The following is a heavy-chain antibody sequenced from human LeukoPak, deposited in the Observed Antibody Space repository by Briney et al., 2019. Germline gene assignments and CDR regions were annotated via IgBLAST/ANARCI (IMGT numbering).Heavy chain of an antibody. Sequence: SETLSLTCAVYAGSFSGFYWSWIRPPPGKGLEWIGEINHSGRNNYNTSLKSRVTISVNTPKTQFSLKLSSLTAATTAFYSCGRRLLYGSVSSDWGQGTLVTVSS. CDR1: AGSFSGFY. V-gene: IGHV4-34*01. CDR2: INHSGRN. J-gene: IGHJ4*02. CDR3: GRRLLYGSVSSD. D-gene: IGHD3-10*01.